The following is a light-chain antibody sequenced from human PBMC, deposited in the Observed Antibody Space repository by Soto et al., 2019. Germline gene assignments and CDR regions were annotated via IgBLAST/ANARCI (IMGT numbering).Light chain of an antibody. V-gene: IGKV3-15*01. CDR2: GAS. CDR3: QQDNNWPLFT. J-gene: IGKJ3*01. CDR1: QSVSSN. Sequence: EIVMTQSPATLSVSPGERATLSCRASQSVSSNLAWYQQKPGQAPRLLIYGASPRATGIPARFSGSGSGTEFTLTISSLQSEDFAVYYCQQDNNWPLFTFGPGTKVDIK.